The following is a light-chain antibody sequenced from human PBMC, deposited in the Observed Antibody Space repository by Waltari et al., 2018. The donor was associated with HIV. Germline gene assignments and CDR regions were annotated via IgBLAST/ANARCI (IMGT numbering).Light chain of an antibody. J-gene: IGLJ1*01. Sequence: QSALTQPPSASGSPGPSVTISCTGTSRHVGGYAFVSWYQQHPGKAPKVIIYEVIKRPSGVPDRFSGSKSGNTASLTVSGLQAEDEGDYYCSSYGGSNTPYVFGTGTKITVL. CDR1: SRHVGGYAF. V-gene: IGLV2-8*01. CDR3: SSYGGSNTPYV. CDR2: EVI.